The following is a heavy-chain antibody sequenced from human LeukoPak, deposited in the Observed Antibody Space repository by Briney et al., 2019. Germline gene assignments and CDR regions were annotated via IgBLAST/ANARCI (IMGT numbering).Heavy chain of an antibody. CDR1: GFTLRNYW. CDR3: ARYSSSSGGAAYYLDY. D-gene: IGHD6-6*01. CDR2: ISGDGSVT. Sequence: QPRGSLRLSCTASGFTLRNYWMHWVRQVPGKRLVWVSRISGDGSVTNYADSVQGRFTISRDNAKNILYLQINSLRSEDTAVYYCARYSSSSGGAAYYLDYWGHGTLVTVSS. V-gene: IGHV3-74*01. J-gene: IGHJ4*01.